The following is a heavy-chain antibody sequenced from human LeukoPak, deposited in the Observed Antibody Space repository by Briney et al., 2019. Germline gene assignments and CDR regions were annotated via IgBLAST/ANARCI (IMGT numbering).Heavy chain of an antibody. V-gene: IGHV3-48*01. J-gene: IGHJ4*02. CDR1: GFTLSSYS. CDR2: ISGGSSTI. CDR3: TRVGSNQWLDY. Sequence: GGSLRLSCAASGFTLSSYSMNWVRQAPGKGLEWVSYISGGSSTIYNADSVKGRFTISRDNAKNLLYLLMDTLRAEDTAVYYCTRVGSNQWLDYWGQGTLVTVSS. D-gene: IGHD6-19*01.